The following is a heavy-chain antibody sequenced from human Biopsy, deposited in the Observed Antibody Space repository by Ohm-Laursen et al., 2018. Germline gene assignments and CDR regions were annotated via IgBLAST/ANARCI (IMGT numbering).Heavy chain of an antibody. Sequence: SVKVSCKASGYTFSSYGINWVRQAPGQGLEWLGWISTYNGNTNYAQNLQGRVTMTTDTSTSTAYVELRSLRSDDTAVYFCAREEDNSGYDYYGMDVWGQGTTVTVSS. CDR1: GYTFSSYG. J-gene: IGHJ6*02. CDR3: AREEDNSGYDYYGMDV. CDR2: ISTYNGNT. V-gene: IGHV1-18*01. D-gene: IGHD3-22*01.